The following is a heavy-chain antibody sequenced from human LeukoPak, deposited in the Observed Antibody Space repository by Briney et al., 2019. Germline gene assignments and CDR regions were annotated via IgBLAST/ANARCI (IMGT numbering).Heavy chain of an antibody. CDR3: ARVGYCSGGSCCRYMDV. CDR2: ISAYNGNT. J-gene: IGHJ6*03. V-gene: IGHV1-18*01. D-gene: IGHD2-15*01. Sequence: ASVKVSCKASGYTFTSYGISWVRQAPGQGLEWMGWISAYNGNTNYAQKLQGRVTMTTDTSTSTAYMELRSLRSDDTAVYYCARVGYCSGGSCCRYMDVWGKGTTVTVSS. CDR1: GYTFTSYG.